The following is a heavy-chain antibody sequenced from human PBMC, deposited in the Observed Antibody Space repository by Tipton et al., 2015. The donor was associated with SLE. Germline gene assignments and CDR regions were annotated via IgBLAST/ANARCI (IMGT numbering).Heavy chain of an antibody. D-gene: IGHD5-24*01. J-gene: IGHJ2*01. CDR1: GGSISSYY. CDR2: IYYSGST. CDR3: ARVRDGYNAWYFDL. Sequence: LSLTCTVSGGSISSYYWSWIRQPPGKGLEWIGYIYYSGSTNYNPSLKSRVTISVDTSKNQFSLKLSSVTAADTAVYYCARVRDGYNAWYFDLWGRGTLVTVSS. V-gene: IGHV4-59*01.